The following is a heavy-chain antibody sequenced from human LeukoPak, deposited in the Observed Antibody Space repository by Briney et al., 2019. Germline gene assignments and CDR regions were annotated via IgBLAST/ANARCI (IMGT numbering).Heavy chain of an antibody. CDR3: AKVGGIVGATYFDY. D-gene: IGHD1-26*01. J-gene: IGHJ4*02. V-gene: IGHV3-21*04. Sequence: PGGSLRLSCAASGFTFSSYSMNWVRQAPGKGLEWVSSISSSSSYIYYADSVKGRFTISRDNAKNSLYLQMNSLRTEDTALYYCAKVGGIVGATYFDYWGQGTLVTVSS. CDR1: GFTFSSYS. CDR2: ISSSSSYI.